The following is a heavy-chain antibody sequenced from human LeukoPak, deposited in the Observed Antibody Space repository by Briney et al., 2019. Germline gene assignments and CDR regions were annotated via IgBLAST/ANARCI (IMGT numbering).Heavy chain of an antibody. D-gene: IGHD4-23*01. Sequence: GGSLRLSCAASGFTVSSNYMTWVRQAPGKGLEWVSIIYSDSTTYYADSVRARFIISRDNSKNTLYLQMNSLRAEDMAVYYCAGGGNSVLDYWGQGTLVTVSS. CDR3: AGGGNSVLDY. J-gene: IGHJ4*02. CDR1: GFTVSSNY. V-gene: IGHV3-66*01. CDR2: IYSDSTT.